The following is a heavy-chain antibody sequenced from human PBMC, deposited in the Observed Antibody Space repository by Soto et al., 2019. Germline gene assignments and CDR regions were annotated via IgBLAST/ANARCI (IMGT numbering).Heavy chain of an antibody. V-gene: IGHV1-8*02. D-gene: IGHD6-13*01. J-gene: IGHJ6*02. CDR3: GRGPSPRAPAGGTPYYYAMDV. CDR1: GYDFTAYD. CDR2: MNPINGAT. Sequence: SVKVSCKASGYDFTAYDINWVREASGQGLEWMGWMNPINGATGSARRFQGRVSMTRNTATGTAYLELSSLRSDDAAVYYCGRGPSPRAPAGGTPYYYAMDVWGQGTTVTVSS.